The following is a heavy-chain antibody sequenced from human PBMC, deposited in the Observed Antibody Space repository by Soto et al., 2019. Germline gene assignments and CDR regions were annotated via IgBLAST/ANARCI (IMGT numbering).Heavy chain of an antibody. D-gene: IGHD6-13*01. CDR2: ISAYNGNT. CDR1: GYTFTSYG. V-gene: IGHV1-18*01. Sequence: QVQLVQSGAEVKKPGASVKVSCNASGYTFTSYGISWVRQAPGQGLEWMGWISAYNGNTKYAQKLQGRVTMTTDTSTSTAYMELRSLRSDDTAVYYCATTQKVIGKWESAAAVNYYYGMDVWGQGTTVTVSS. CDR3: ATTQKVIGKWESAAAVNYYYGMDV. J-gene: IGHJ6*02.